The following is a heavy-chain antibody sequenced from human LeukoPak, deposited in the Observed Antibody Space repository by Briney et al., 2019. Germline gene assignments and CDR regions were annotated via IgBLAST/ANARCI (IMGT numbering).Heavy chain of an antibody. D-gene: IGHD3-22*01. Sequence: NPSETLSLTCTVSGGSINSGGYYWSWIRQPAGKGLEWIGRFYSSGSTYYNSSLQSRVTVSLDTSKNQFSLKLSSVTAADTAVYFCARTTQNVIVLSAWGQGTLVTVSS. CDR1: GGSINSGGYY. J-gene: IGHJ5*02. V-gene: IGHV4-61*02. CDR2: FYSSGST. CDR3: ARTTQNVIVLSA.